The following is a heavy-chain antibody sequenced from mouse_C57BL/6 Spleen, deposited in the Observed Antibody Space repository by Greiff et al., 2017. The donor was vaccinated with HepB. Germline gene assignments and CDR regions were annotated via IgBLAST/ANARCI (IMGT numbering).Heavy chain of an antibody. V-gene: IGHV1-64*01. CDR1: GYTFTSYW. J-gene: IGHJ4*01. Sequence: QVQLQQPGAELVKPGASVKLSCKASGYTFTSYWMHWVKQRPGQGLEWIGMIHPNSGSTNYNEKFKSKATLTVDKSSSTAYMQLSSLTSEDSAVYYCFYYDYDGYAMDYWGQGTSVTVSS. CDR2: IHPNSGST. CDR3: FYYDYDGYAMDY. D-gene: IGHD2-4*01.